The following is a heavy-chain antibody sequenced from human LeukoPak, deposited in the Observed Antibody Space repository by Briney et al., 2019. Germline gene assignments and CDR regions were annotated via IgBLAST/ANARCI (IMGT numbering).Heavy chain of an antibody. CDR2: IYYSGST. D-gene: IGHD3-3*01. Sequence: PSQTLSLTCTVSGGSISSGDYYWSWIRQPPGKGLEWIGYIYYSGSTYYNPSLKGRVTISVDTSKNQFSLKLSSVTAADTAVYYCARETGDFWSGYTPYYYGMDVWGQGTTVTVSS. V-gene: IGHV4-30-4*01. CDR3: ARETGDFWSGYTPYYYGMDV. J-gene: IGHJ6*02. CDR1: GGSISSGDYY.